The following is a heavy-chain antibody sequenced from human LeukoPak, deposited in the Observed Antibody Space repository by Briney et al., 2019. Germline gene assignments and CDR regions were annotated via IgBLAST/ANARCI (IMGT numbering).Heavy chain of an antibody. J-gene: IGHJ6*02. Sequence: PGGSLRLSCAASGVTVSSDYMTWVRQAPGEGLVWVSGIYTSGITYYADSVKGRFTISRDSFKNTLYLQMNNLRAEDSAVYFCAGATPTSRLKSITSPYGLDVWGQGTTVTVSS. V-gene: IGHV3-53*01. D-gene: IGHD2/OR15-2a*01. CDR3: AGATPTSRLKSITSPYGLDV. CDR2: IYTSGIT. CDR1: GVTVSSDY.